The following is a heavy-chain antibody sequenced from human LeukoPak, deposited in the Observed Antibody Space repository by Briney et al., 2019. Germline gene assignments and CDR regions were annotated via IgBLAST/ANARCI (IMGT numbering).Heavy chain of an antibody. D-gene: IGHD2-2*01. CDR1: GYTFTSYD. CDR3: ARGLYCSSTSCRNYDY. J-gene: IGHJ4*02. V-gene: IGHV1-8*01. Sequence: GASVKVSCKASGYTFTSYDINLVRQATGQGLEWMEWMNPNSGNTGYAQKFQGRVTMTRNTSISTAYMELSSLRSEDTAVYYCARGLYCSSTSCRNYDYWGQGTLVTVSS. CDR2: MNPNSGNT.